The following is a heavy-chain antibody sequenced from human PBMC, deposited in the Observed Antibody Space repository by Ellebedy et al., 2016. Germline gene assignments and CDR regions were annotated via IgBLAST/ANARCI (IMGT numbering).Heavy chain of an antibody. Sequence: GESLKISCVTSGFIFSDYAMNWVRQAPGKGLEWVANMNQDGSEIYYVDSVKGRFTISRDNAKDSLYLQMSSLRAEDTAVYYCAKDYRSGYQSFYFDYWGQGTLVTVSS. CDR1: GFIFSDYA. J-gene: IGHJ4*02. V-gene: IGHV3-7*01. D-gene: IGHD3-22*01. CDR3: AKDYRSGYQSFYFDY. CDR2: MNQDGSEI.